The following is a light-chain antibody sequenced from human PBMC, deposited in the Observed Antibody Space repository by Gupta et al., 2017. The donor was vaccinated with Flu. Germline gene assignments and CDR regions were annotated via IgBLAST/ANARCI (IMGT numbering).Light chain of an antibody. CDR2: GAF. CDR1: QSVSSN. CDR3: QQYDDWPPLT. Sequence: DIVMTQPPDTLSVSPGERATLSCRASQSVSSNLAWYQHKPGLAPRLLIYGAFTRATGIADRFSGSGSGTEFTLTISSLQSEDFAVYYCQQYDDWPPLTFGQGTRLEIK. V-gene: IGKV3-15*01. J-gene: IGKJ5*01.